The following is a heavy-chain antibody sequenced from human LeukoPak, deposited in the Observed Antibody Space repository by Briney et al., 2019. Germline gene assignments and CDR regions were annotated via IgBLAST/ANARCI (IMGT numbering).Heavy chain of an antibody. V-gene: IGHV1-46*01. CDR2: IRPRDGDT. CDR3: TREQPNTGGFQK. D-gene: IGHD1-1*01. J-gene: IGHJ4*02. CDR1: GYTFTSFF. Sequence: GSVKVSCKASGYTFTSFFIHWVRQAPGQGLEWMGIIRPRDGDTNYPQTFRDRLTLSRDTSTSTVYMTLSSLRSDDTAVYYCTREQPNTGGFQKWGQGTLVTVSS.